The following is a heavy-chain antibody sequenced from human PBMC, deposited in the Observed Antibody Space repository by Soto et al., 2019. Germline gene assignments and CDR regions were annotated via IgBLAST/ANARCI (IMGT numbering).Heavy chain of an antibody. Sequence: PGGSLRLSCAASGFTFSSYGMHWVRQAPCKGLEWVAVIWYDGSNKYYADSVKGRFTISRDNSKNTLYLQMNSLRAEDTAVYYCARDREELRFLEWLFDYWGQGTLVTVSS. CDR3: ARDREELRFLEWLFDY. J-gene: IGHJ4*02. V-gene: IGHV3-33*01. CDR2: IWYDGSNK. CDR1: GFTFSSYG. D-gene: IGHD3-3*01.